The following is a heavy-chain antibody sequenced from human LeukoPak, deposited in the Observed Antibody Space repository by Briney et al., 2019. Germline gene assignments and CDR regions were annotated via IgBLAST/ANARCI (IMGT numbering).Heavy chain of an antibody. Sequence: ASVKVSCKASGYTFTGYYMHWVRQAPGQGLEWMGWINPNSGGTNYAQKFQGRVTMTRDTSISTAYMELSRLRSGDTAVYYCARESSHCSGGSCYRGMDVWGQGTTVTVSS. CDR3: ARESSHCSGGSCYRGMDV. J-gene: IGHJ6*02. V-gene: IGHV1-2*02. CDR1: GYTFTGYY. CDR2: INPNSGGT. D-gene: IGHD2-15*01.